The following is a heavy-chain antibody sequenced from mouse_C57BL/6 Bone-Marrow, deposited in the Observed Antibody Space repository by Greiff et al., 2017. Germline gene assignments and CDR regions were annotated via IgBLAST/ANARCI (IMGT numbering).Heavy chain of an antibody. J-gene: IGHJ3*01. D-gene: IGHD2-4*01. Sequence: EVHLVESGEGLVKPGGSLKLSCAASGFTFSSYAMSWVRQTPEKRLEWVAYISSGGDYIYYADTVKGRSTISRDNARNTLYLQMSSLKSEDTAMYYCTSGLRRGFAYWGQGTLVTVSA. V-gene: IGHV5-9-1*02. CDR1: GFTFSSYA. CDR2: ISSGGDYI. CDR3: TSGLRRGFAY.